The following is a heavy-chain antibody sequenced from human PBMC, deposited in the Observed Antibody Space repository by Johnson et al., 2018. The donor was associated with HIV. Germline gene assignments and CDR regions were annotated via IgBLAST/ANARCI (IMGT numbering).Heavy chain of an antibody. CDR2: ISYDGSNK. CDR1: GFTFSSYA. Sequence: QVQLVESGGGLVKPGGSLRLSCAASGFTFSSYAMHWVRQAPGKGLEWVAVISYDGSNKYYADSVQGRFTISRDNSKNTLYLQMNSLRAEDTSVYFCVREGPSERAGVDLWGQGTMVTVSS. V-gene: IGHV3-30*04. J-gene: IGHJ3*01. CDR3: VREGPSERAGVDL.